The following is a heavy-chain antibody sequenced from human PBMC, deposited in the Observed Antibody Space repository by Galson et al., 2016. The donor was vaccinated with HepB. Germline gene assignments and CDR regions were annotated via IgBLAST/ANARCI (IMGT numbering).Heavy chain of an antibody. D-gene: IGHD4-17*01. V-gene: IGHV3-48*03. J-gene: IGHJ4*02. CDR2: SSSGNAR. CDR3: AKDRGNGYGVYDS. Sequence: SSSGNARYYADSVQGRFTISRDNAKNSLFLQMNSLSVEDTAVYYCAKDRGNGYGVYDSWGQGTLVTVSS.